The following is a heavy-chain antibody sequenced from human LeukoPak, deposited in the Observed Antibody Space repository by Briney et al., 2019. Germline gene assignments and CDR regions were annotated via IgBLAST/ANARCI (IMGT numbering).Heavy chain of an antibody. V-gene: IGHV3-53*01. D-gene: IGHD3-22*01. CDR2: IYSGGST. J-gene: IGHJ4*02. CDR3: ARDRREYYDSSGHKQGDY. CDR1: GFPVSSNY. Sequence: PGGSLRLSCAASGFPVSSNYMSWIRQAPGKGLEWVSVIYSGGSTYYAGSVKGRFTISRDNSKNTLYLQMNSLRAEDTAVYYCARDRREYYDSSGHKQGDYWGQGTLVTVSS.